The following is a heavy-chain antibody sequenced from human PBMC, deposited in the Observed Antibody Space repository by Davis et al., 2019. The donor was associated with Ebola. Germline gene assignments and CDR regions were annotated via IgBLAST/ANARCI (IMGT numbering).Heavy chain of an antibody. D-gene: IGHD3-22*01. Sequence: PGGSLRLSCAASGFTFSSYWMSWIRQAPGKGLEWVANIRQDGSEKYYVDSVKGRFTISRDNAKNSLFLQMNSLRAEDTAVYYCARILGYSDSSGYGYWGQGTLVTVSS. CDR3: ARILGYSDSSGYGY. V-gene: IGHV3-7*01. CDR1: GFTFSSYW. CDR2: IRQDGSEK. J-gene: IGHJ4*02.